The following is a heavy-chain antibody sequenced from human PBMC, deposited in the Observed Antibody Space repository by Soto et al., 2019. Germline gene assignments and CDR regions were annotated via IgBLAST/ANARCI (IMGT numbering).Heavy chain of an antibody. V-gene: IGHV1-69*13. CDR2: IIPMFGVA. CDR1: GGTFSNYA. D-gene: IGHD6-19*01. J-gene: IGHJ4*02. CDR3: ARERTVAGNDY. Sequence: ASVKVSCKASGGTFSNYAISWVRQAPGQGLEWMGGIIPMFGVANYTQKFQGRVTITADESTNTAYMELSSLKSEDTAVYYCARERTVAGNDYWGQGTLVTVSS.